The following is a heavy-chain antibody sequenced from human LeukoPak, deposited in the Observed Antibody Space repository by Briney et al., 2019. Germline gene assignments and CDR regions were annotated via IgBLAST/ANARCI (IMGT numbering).Heavy chain of an antibody. V-gene: IGHV4-38-2*02. CDR2: INKSGNT. CDR1: GYSIRTDYY. D-gene: IGHD5-12*01. J-gene: IGHJ4*02. CDR3: ARHVHSGYEIDY. Sequence: SETLSLTCTVSGYSIRTDYYWGWIRQPPGKGPQWIGTINKSGNTYYNPSLRSRVTISVDTSKNQFSLKLSSVTAADTAVYYCARHVHSGYEIDYWGQGTLVTVSS.